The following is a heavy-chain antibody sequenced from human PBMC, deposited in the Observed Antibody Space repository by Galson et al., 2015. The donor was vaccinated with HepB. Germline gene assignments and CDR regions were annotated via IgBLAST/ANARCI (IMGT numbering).Heavy chain of an antibody. Sequence: SLRLSCAASGFTLSSSAMTWVRQAPGKGLEWVSEIIGSGGSPHYADSVKGRFTISRDSSKNTLYLQMNSLRAEDTAVYYCAKQNRSGWSESWGQGTQVTVSS. J-gene: IGHJ5*01. V-gene: IGHV3-23*01. CDR3: AKQNRSGWSES. CDR2: IIGSGGSP. CDR1: GFTLSSSA. D-gene: IGHD3-22*01.